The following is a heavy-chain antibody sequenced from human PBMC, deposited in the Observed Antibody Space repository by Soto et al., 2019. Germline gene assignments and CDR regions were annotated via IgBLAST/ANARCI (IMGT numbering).Heavy chain of an antibody. CDR3: ARLGGKHYYDSSGYYYYGMDV. D-gene: IGHD3-22*01. CDR1: GYTFPSYG. J-gene: IGHJ6*02. CDR2: ISAYNGNT. V-gene: IGHV1-18*01. Sequence: ASVKVSCKASGYTFPSYGISWVRQAPGQGLEWMGWISAYNGNTNYAQKLQGRVTMTTDTSTSTAYMELRSLRSDDTAVYYCARLGGKHYYDSSGYYYYGMDVWGQGTTVTVS.